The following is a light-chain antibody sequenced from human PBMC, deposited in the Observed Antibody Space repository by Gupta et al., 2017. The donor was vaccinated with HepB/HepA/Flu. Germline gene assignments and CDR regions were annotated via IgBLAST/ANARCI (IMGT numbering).Light chain of an antibody. Sequence: EIVMTQSPATLSVSPGERAALSCRASQSVSSNLAWYQQKPGQAPRLLIYGASTRATGIPARFSGSGSGTEFTLTISSLQSEDFAVYYCQQDNKEPGTFGQGTKVEIK. CDR1: QSVSSN. CDR2: GAS. CDR3: QQDNKEPGT. V-gene: IGKV3-15*01. J-gene: IGKJ1*01.